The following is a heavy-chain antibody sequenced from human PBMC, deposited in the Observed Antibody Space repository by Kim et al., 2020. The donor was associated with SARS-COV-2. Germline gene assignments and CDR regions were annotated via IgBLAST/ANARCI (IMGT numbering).Heavy chain of an antibody. CDR2: IYYSGST. CDR1: GGSISSSSYY. Sequence: SETLSLTCTVSGGSISSSSYYWGWIRQPPGKGLEWIGSIYYSGSTYYNPSLKSRVTISVDTSKNQFSLKLSSVTAADTAVYYCAATGGYWFKFDPWGQGTLVTVSS. D-gene: IGHD3-22*01. CDR3: AATGGYWFKFDP. V-gene: IGHV4-39*01. J-gene: IGHJ5*02.